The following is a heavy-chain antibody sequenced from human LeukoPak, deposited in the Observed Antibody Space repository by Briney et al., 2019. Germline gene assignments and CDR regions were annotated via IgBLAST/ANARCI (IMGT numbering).Heavy chain of an antibody. CDR3: AKGLSSGWFIFDY. Sequence: PGGSLRLSCAASWFTFSSYAMSWVRQAPGEGLEWVSAISGSGGRTYFADSVKGRFPISRDNSKNTLYLQMNSRRAKDTAVYYCAKGLSSGWFIFDYWGQGTLVTVSS. J-gene: IGHJ4*02. CDR1: WFTFSSYA. D-gene: IGHD6-19*01. V-gene: IGHV3-23*01. CDR2: ISGSGGRT.